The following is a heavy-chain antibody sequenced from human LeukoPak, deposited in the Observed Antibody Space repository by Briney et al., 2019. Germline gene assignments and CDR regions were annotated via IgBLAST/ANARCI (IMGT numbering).Heavy chain of an antibody. Sequence: PGGSLRLSCAASGFTVPDNYMNWVRQAPGKGLEWVSSISSSSSYIYYADSVKGRFTISRDNAKNSLYLQMNSLRAEDTAVYYCARVPWIFGVAYFDYWGQGTLVTVSS. CDR3: ARVPWIFGVAYFDY. CDR1: GFTVPDNY. J-gene: IGHJ4*02. CDR2: ISSSSSYI. V-gene: IGHV3-21*01. D-gene: IGHD3-3*01.